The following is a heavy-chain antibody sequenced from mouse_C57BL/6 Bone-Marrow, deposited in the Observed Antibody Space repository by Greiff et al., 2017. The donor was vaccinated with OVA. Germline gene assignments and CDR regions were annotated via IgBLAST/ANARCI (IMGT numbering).Heavy chain of an antibody. J-gene: IGHJ1*03. Sequence: EVKVVESGGGLVQSGRSLRLSCATSGFTFSDFYMEWVRQAPGKGLEWIAASRNKANDYTTEYSASVKGRFIVSRDTSQSILYLQMNALRAEDTAIYYCARDAATAWYFDVWGTGTTVTVSS. CDR2: SRNKANDYTT. CDR3: ARDAATAWYFDV. CDR1: GFTFSDFY. V-gene: IGHV7-1*01. D-gene: IGHD1-2*01.